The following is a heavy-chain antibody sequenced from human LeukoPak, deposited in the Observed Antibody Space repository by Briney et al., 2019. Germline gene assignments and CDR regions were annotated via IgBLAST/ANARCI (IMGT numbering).Heavy chain of an antibody. V-gene: IGHV3-23*01. D-gene: IGHD6-19*01. J-gene: IGHJ4*02. CDR2: VSGSGDST. CDR1: GFTFNNYA. CDR3: AKGREQWLARFFDY. Sequence: GGSLRLSCAVSGFTFNNYAMTWVRQAPGKGLEWVSGVSGSGDSTYHADPVKGRFSISRDNSKNTLYLQMNSLRAEDTAVYYCAKGREQWLARFFDYWGQGTLVTVSP.